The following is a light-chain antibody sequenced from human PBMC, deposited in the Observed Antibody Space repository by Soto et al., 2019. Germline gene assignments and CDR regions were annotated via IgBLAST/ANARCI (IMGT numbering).Light chain of an antibody. J-gene: IGKJ1*01. CDR2: GAS. V-gene: IGKV3-20*01. CDR3: QQYGSSPWT. CDR1: QSVISSY. Sequence: EIVLTQSPGTLSLSPGERATLSCRASQSVISSYSAWYQQKPGQAPRLLIYGASSRATDTPDRFSGSGSGTDFTLTINGLEPEESAVYYCQQYGSSPWTVGQGTKVEVK.